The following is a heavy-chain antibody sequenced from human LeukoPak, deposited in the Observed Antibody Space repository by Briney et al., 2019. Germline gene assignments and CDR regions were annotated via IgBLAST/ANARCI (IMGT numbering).Heavy chain of an antibody. D-gene: IGHD3-9*01. CDR2: ISSNGVTT. Sequence: GGSLRLSCAASGFTFNNYAMTWVRQAPGQGLEWVSTISSNGVTTYYADSVKGRFSISRDNSKNTLYLQMNSLRAEDTAVYYCARASVDSDILTYWGQGTLVTVSS. V-gene: IGHV3-23*01. CDR3: ARASVDSDILTY. CDR1: GFTFNNYA. J-gene: IGHJ4*02.